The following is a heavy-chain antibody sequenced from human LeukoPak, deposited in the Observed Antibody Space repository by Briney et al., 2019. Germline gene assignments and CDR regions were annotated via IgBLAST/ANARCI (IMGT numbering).Heavy chain of an antibody. Sequence: GGSLRLSCAASGFTFSRYWMSWVRQAPGKGLEWVANIKQDGSEKYYVDSVKGRFTISRDNAKNSLYLQMNSLRAEDTAVYYCARDLDYGGNRYFDYWGQGTLVTVSS. V-gene: IGHV3-7*01. CDR1: GFTFSRYW. CDR2: IKQDGSEK. CDR3: ARDLDYGGNRYFDY. D-gene: IGHD4-23*01. J-gene: IGHJ4*02.